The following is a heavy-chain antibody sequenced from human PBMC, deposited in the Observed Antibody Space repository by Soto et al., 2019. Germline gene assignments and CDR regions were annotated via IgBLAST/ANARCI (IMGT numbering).Heavy chain of an antibody. CDR1: GFTFNTYA. D-gene: IGHD4-17*01. V-gene: IGHV3-23*01. CDR3: ATLTTVTTPGTFDS. Sequence: PGGSLRLSCAASGFTFNTYAMSWVRQAPGKGLEWVSAISGSDGGTYYADSVEGRFTISRDSSKNTLYLQMNSLRAEDTAVYYCATLTTVTTPGTFDSWGQGTLVTSPQ. CDR2: ISGSDGGT. J-gene: IGHJ4*02.